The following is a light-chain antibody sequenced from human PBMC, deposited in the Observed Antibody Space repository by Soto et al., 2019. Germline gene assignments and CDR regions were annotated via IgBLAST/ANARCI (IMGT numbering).Light chain of an antibody. Sequence: QSALTQPASVSGSPGQSIALSCTGTSSDVGSYNLVSGYQQYPGKAPKLLISEGGKRPSGISNRFSGSKSGNTASLTISGLQAEDEADYYCCSFAHSNTYVFGTGTKLTVL. CDR2: EGG. J-gene: IGLJ1*01. CDR1: SSDVGSYNL. CDR3: CSFAHSNTYV. V-gene: IGLV2-23*01.